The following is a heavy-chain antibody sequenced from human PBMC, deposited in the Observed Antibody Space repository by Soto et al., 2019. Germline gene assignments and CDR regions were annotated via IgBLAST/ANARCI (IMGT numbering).Heavy chain of an antibody. CDR3: ARDQEIFGVVKGFDY. CDR1: GFTFSSYG. D-gene: IGHD3-3*01. V-gene: IGHV3-33*01. Sequence: GESLKISCAASGFTFSSYGMPWVRPAPGKGLEWVAVIWYDGSNKYYADSVKGRFPISRDNSKNTQYLQMNSLRAEDTAVYYCARDQEIFGVVKGFDYWGQGTLVTVSS. CDR2: IWYDGSNK. J-gene: IGHJ4*02.